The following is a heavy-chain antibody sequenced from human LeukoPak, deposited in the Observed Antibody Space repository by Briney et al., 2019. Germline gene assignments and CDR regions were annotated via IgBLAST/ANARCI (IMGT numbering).Heavy chain of an antibody. CDR3: ARGYCTNAVCSLGPTQA. V-gene: IGHV4-39*07. CDR2: IYSSGST. D-gene: IGHD2-8*01. CDR1: GGSISSSSDY. Sequence: SETLSLTCTVSGGSISSSSDYWGWIRQPPGKGLEWIGSIYSSGSTYYNPSLKSRVTISVDTSNNQFSLKLSSVTAADTVIYYCARGYCTNAVCSLGPTQAWGQGTLVTVSS. J-gene: IGHJ4*02.